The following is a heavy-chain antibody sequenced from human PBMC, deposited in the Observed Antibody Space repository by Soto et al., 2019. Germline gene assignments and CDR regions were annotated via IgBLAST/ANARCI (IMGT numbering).Heavy chain of an antibody. CDR3: ARGTGFSRQWLVRVCFDY. J-gene: IGHJ4*02. V-gene: IGHV1-69*12. CDR2: IIPMFGTA. CDR1: GGTFRTYA. Sequence: QVQLVQSGAEVKKPGSSVKVSCKASGGTFRTYALSWVRQAPGQGLEWMGGIIPMFGTANYAQKFQGRVTITADESTSTAYMELSSLASEDTAVYYCARGTGFSRQWLVRVCFDYWGQGTLVTVSS. D-gene: IGHD6-19*01.